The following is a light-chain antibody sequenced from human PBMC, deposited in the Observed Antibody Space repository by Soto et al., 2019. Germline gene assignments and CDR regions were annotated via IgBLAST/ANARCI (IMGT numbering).Light chain of an antibody. CDR3: QQYGSSPRT. V-gene: IGKV3-20*01. CDR2: DAS. Sequence: ESVLTQSPCALSLSPGESATLSCRASQSVSDTHVAWYQQRPGQAPRLLIYDASRRDIGVPDRFIGSGSATDFTLTISRLEPEDFAVYYCQQYGSSPRTFGQGTKVDIK. J-gene: IGKJ1*01. CDR1: QSVSDTH.